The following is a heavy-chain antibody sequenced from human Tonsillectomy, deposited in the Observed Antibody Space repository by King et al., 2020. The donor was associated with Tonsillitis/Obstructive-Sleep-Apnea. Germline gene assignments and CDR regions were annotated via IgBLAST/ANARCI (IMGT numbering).Heavy chain of an antibody. Sequence: QLQESGPGLVKPSETLSLTCIVAGGSIRSYYWSWIRQPPGKGLECIGYMYYTGSTNYNPSLQSRVTISVDTSKNQFSLKLSSVTAADTAVYYCAREGLRDDFDIWGQGTMVTVSS. V-gene: IGHV4-59*01. J-gene: IGHJ3*02. D-gene: IGHD5-12*01. CDR1: GGSIRSYY. CDR3: AREGLRDDFDI. CDR2: MYYTGST.